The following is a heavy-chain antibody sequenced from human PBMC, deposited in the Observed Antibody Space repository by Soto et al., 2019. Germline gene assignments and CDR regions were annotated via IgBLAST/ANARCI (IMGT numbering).Heavy chain of an antibody. CDR1: GFTFSSYS. D-gene: IGHD6-6*01. V-gene: IGHV3-21*01. J-gene: IGHJ6*02. CDR2: ISSSSSYI. Sequence: EVQLVESGGGLVKPGGSLRLSCAASGFTFSSYSMNWVRQAPGKGLEWVSSISSSSSYIYYADSVKGRFTISRDNAKNSLYLQMNSLRAEDPAVYYCARVLSIAARRPPFGMDVWGQGTTVTVSS. CDR3: ARVLSIAARRPPFGMDV.